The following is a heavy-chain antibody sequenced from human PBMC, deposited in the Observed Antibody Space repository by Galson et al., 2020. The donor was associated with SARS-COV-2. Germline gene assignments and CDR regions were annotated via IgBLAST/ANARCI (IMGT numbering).Heavy chain of an antibody. D-gene: IGHD3-22*01. Sequence: TFTRYYMYWVRQAPGQGLEWMGIINPSGGSASYAQKFQGRVTMTRDTSTSTVYMELSSLRSEDTAVYYCAISSGYYHSNAFDIWGQGTMVTVSS. CDR1: TFTRYY. J-gene: IGHJ3*02. CDR3: AISSGYYHSNAFDI. CDR2: INPSGGSA. V-gene: IGHV1-46*01.